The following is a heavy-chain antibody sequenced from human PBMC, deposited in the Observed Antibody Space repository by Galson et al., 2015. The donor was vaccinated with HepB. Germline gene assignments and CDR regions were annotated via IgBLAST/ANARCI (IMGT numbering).Heavy chain of an antibody. D-gene: IGHD2-21*01. CDR1: GFTFSNYA. Sequence: SLRLSCAASGFTFSNYAMHWVRQAPGTGLEWVAVIWSDGSNTYYADSVKGRFTNSRDNSKITLYLQMNTLRGEDTAVYHCARMVNVDGNPSKGPLDYWGQGTLVTVSS. V-gene: IGHV3-33*01. CDR3: ARMVNVDGNPSKGPLDY. J-gene: IGHJ4*02. CDR2: IWSDGSNT.